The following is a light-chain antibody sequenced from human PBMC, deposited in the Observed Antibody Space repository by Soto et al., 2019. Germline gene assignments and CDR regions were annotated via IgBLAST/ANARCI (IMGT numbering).Light chain of an antibody. CDR1: QSLLHSDGYNY. V-gene: IGKV2-28*01. J-gene: IGKJ2*02. CDR3: MQALQTPCT. CDR2: LGS. Sequence: DSVMTQSPLSLPVTPGEPASISCRSSQSLLHSDGYNYLDWYLQRPGQSPQLLIYLGSNRASGVPDRFSGSGSGTDFTLKISRVEAEDVGVYYCMQALQTPCTFGQGTKLEI.